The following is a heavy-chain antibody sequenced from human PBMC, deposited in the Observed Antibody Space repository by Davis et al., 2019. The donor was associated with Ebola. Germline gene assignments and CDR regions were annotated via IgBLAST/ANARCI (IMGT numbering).Heavy chain of an antibody. CDR3: AKVETLPGYGMLGWFDL. J-gene: IGHJ5*02. V-gene: IGHV3-23*01. CDR2: ISGSGGAT. CDR1: GGSVSSSDNT. D-gene: IGHD5-18*01. Sequence: ETLSLTCTVSGGSVSSSDNTWSWVRQAPGKVLEWISGISGSGGATYYANSVKGRFTISRDNSRKTLYLHLDSLRVEETALYYCAKVETLPGYGMLGWFDLWGQGTLVTVSS.